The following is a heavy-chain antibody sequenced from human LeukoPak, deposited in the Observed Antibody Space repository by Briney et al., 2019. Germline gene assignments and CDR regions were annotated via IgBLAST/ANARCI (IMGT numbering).Heavy chain of an antibody. Sequence: ASVKVSCKASGGTFSSYTISWVRQAPGQGLEWMGRIIPILGIANYAQKFQGRVMITADKSTSTAYMEQSSLRSEDTAVYYCASWGMATVVPTPFDYWGQGTLVTVSS. CDR3: ASWGMATVVPTPFDY. J-gene: IGHJ4*02. D-gene: IGHD4-23*01. V-gene: IGHV1-69*02. CDR1: GGTFSSYT. CDR2: IIPILGIA.